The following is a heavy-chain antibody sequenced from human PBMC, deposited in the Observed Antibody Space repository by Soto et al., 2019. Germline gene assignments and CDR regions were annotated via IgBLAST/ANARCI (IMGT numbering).Heavy chain of an antibody. J-gene: IGHJ4*02. CDR2: IYNSGSA. CDR1: GGSVSSAGYH. D-gene: IGHD3-3*01. V-gene: IGHV4-31*03. CDR3: ATLWSGLPDH. Sequence: SETLSLTCTVSGGSVSSAGYHWSWIRQHPGKALEWIGFIYNSGSAYYNPSLKSRVAISLDTSKNQFSLKLSSVTAADTAVYYCATLWSGLPDHWGQGTLVTVSS.